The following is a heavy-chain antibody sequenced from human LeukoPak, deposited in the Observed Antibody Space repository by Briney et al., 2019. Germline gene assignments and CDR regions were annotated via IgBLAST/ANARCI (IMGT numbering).Heavy chain of an antibody. D-gene: IGHD3-3*01. Sequence: GGSLRLSCAASGFTFSSYWMTWVRQAPGKGLEWVAHIKQDGSEKYYVDSVKGRFTISRDNAKNSLYLQMNSLRAEDTAVYYCARNDFFVLRFLEWPAFDYWGQGTLVTVSS. CDR3: ARNDFFVLRFLEWPAFDY. V-gene: IGHV3-7*03. CDR1: GFTFSSYW. J-gene: IGHJ4*02. CDR2: IKQDGSEK.